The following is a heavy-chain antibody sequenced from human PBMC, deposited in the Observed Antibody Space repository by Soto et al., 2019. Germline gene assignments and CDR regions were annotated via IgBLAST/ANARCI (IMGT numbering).Heavy chain of an antibody. D-gene: IGHD3-16*01. Sequence: HPGGSLRISCAASGFTFSSYGMHWVRQAPGKGLEWVAVISYDGSNKYYADSVKGRFTISRDNSKNTLYLQMNSLRVEDTAVYYCAGDGRFPYYDMDVWGQGTTVTVSS. J-gene: IGHJ6*02. CDR2: ISYDGSNK. CDR3: AGDGRFPYYDMDV. V-gene: IGHV3-30*03. CDR1: GFTFSSYG.